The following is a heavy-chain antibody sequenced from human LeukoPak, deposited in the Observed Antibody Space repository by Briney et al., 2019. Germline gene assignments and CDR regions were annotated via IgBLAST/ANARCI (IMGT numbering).Heavy chain of an antibody. CDR3: AGGAFSRFSVFGVVSDAFDI. V-gene: IGHV3-7*01. CDR1: GFTFSSYW. J-gene: IGHJ3*02. D-gene: IGHD3-3*01. Sequence: QSGGSLRLSCAASGFTFSSYWMSWVRQAPGKGPEWVANIKQEGGEKYYVDSVKGRFTISRDNAKNSLYLQMNSLRAEDTAGYYCAGGAFSRFSVFGVVSDAFDIWGQGTMVTVSS. CDR2: IKQEGGEK.